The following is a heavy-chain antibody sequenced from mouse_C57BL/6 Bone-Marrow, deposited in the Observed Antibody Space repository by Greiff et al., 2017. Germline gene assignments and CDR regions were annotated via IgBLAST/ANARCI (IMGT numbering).Heavy chain of an antibody. CDR2: IDPENGDP. D-gene: IGHD2-4*01. Sequence: VQLQQSGAELVRPGASVKLSCTASGFNIKDDYMHWVKQRPEQGLEWIGWIDPENGDPEYAPKFQGKATITADTPSNTACLQLGSLTCEDTAVYYCTTLYDDDGGDWGQGTSVTVSS. V-gene: IGHV14-4*01. CDR3: TTLYDDDGGD. J-gene: IGHJ4*01. CDR1: GFNIKDDY.